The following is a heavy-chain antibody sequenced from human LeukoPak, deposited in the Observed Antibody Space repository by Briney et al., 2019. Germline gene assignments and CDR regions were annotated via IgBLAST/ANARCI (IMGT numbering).Heavy chain of an antibody. CDR3: AKEQTSSGYFDY. J-gene: IGHJ4*02. V-gene: IGHV3-23*01. Sequence: PSETLSLTCAVYGGSFSGYYWSWIRQPPGKGLEWVAAISGNGGRTYYTDSVKGRFTISRDNPKSTLYLLMNSLSAEDTALYYCAKEQTSSGYFDYWGQGTLVTVSS. CDR1: GGSFSGYY. CDR2: ISGNGGRT. D-gene: IGHD3-10*01.